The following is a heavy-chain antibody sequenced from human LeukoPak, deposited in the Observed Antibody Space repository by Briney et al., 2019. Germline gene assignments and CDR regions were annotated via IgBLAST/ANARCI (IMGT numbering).Heavy chain of an antibody. CDR1: GYSFTSYW. J-gene: IGHJ4*02. Sequence: GESLKISCKGSGYSFTSYWIGWVRQMPGKGLEWMGIIYPGDSDTRYSPSFQGQVTISADKSISTAYLQWSSLKASDTAMYYCARQEVGWYSSTPAWFFDYWGQGTLVTVSS. CDR2: IYPGDSDT. CDR3: ARQEVGWYSSTPAWFFDY. V-gene: IGHV5-51*01. D-gene: IGHD6-13*01.